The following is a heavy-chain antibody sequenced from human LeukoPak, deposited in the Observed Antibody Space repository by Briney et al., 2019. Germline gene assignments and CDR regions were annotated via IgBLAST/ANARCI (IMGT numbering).Heavy chain of an antibody. CDR1: GGTFSSYA. CDR3: ALEMATIRVDY. V-gene: IGHV1-69*05. Sequence: ASVNVSCKSSGGTFSSYAISWVRQAPGQGLEWMGGIILIFGTANYAQKFQGRVTITTDESTSTAYMELSSLRSEDTAVYYCALEMATIRVDYWGQGTLVTVSS. D-gene: IGHD5-24*01. CDR2: IILIFGTA. J-gene: IGHJ4*02.